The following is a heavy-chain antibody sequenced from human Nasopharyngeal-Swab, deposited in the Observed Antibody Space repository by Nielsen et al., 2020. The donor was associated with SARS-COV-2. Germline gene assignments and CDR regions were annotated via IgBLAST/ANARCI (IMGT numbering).Heavy chain of an antibody. CDR1: GFTFDDYA. CDR3: AKAYYDFWSGYRIYGMDV. V-gene: IGHV3-9*01. CDR2: ISWNSVSI. D-gene: IGHD3-3*01. J-gene: IGHJ6*02. Sequence: SLKISCEASGFTFDDYAMHWVRQAPGEGLEWVSGISWNSVSIGYADSVKGRFTISRDNAKNSLYLQMNSLRAEDTALYYCAKAYYDFWSGYRIYGMDVWGQGTTVTVSS.